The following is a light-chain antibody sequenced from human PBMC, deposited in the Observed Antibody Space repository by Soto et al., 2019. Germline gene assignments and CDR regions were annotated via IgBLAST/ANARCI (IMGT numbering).Light chain of an antibody. V-gene: IGKV1-12*01. J-gene: IGKJ4*01. CDR3: KHTKSLPLT. CDR2: AAS. Sequence: DIQMTQSQSSLSASVGDRVTITCRASQDLDRWLAWYPQKPGEAPQVLIFAASSLQSGLPSTFRGGVPVTDLSLTIINLQPEHCATSFWKHTKSLPLTFXGGTTVDSK. CDR1: QDLDRW.